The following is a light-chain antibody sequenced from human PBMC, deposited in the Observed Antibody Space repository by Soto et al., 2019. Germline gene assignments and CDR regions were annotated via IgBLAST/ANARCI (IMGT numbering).Light chain of an antibody. CDR1: QSISSNY. Sequence: EIVLTQSPGTLSLSPGERATLSCRASQSISSNYLAWYQQKPGQAPRLLIYGASHRATGIPDRFSGSESGTDFTLTISRLEPEDFAGYFCQQYAVSPWTVGQGTKVEIK. CDR2: GAS. J-gene: IGKJ1*01. V-gene: IGKV3-20*01. CDR3: QQYAVSPWT.